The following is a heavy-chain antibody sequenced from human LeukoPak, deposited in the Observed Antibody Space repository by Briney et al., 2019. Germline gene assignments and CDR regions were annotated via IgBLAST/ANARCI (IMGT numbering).Heavy chain of an antibody. Sequence: PSETLSLTCAVSGGSISSGGYSWSWIRQPPGKGLEWIGYIYHSGSTNYNPSLKSRVTISVDTSKNQFSLKLSSVTAADTAVYYCARGRKAVAKYNWFDPWGQGTLVTVSS. CDR3: ARGRKAVAKYNWFDP. CDR1: GGSISSGGYS. J-gene: IGHJ5*02. D-gene: IGHD6-19*01. V-gene: IGHV4-30-2*01. CDR2: IYHSGST.